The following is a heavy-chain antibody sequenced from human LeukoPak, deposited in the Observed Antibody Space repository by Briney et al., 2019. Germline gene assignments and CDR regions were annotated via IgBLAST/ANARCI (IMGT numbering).Heavy chain of an antibody. CDR1: GYTFTAYY. Sequence: GASVKVSCKASGYTFTAYYMHWVRQAPGRGLEWMGWINPYSGATNYAQKFQGRVTMTRDTSISTAYMELSRLTSDDTAVYYCANYKGPFDYWGQGTLVTVSS. J-gene: IGHJ4*02. D-gene: IGHD3-10*01. V-gene: IGHV1-2*02. CDR2: INPYSGAT. CDR3: ANYKGPFDY.